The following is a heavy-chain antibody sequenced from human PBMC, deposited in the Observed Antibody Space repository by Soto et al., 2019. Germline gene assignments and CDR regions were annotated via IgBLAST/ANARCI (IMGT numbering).Heavy chain of an antibody. Sequence: EVQLVESGGGLVQPGGSLRLSCAASGFTFSSYWMHWVRQAPGKGLVWVSRINSDGSSTSYADSVKGRFTISRDNAKNTLYLQMNSLRAEDTAVYYCARAITGTIYYYYGMDVWGQGTTVTVSS. CDR2: INSDGSST. CDR1: GFTFSSYW. CDR3: ARAITGTIYYYYGMDV. V-gene: IGHV3-74*01. D-gene: IGHD1-20*01. J-gene: IGHJ6*02.